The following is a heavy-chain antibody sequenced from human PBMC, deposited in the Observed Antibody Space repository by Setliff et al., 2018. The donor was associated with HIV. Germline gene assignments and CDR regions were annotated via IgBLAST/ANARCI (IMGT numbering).Heavy chain of an antibody. CDR2: IHHTGRT. CDR3: ARGSSSGTDLAVL. D-gene: IGHD3-22*01. V-gene: IGHV4-38-2*01. Sequence: SETLSLTCAVSGYSIGSGSFWGWIRQPPGKGLEWIGSIHHTGRTYYNPSLKSRITISLDTSKNQYSLKLTSVTAADTAVYYCARGSSSGTDLAVLWGQGTLVTVSS. J-gene: IGHJ4*02. CDR1: GYSIGSGSF.